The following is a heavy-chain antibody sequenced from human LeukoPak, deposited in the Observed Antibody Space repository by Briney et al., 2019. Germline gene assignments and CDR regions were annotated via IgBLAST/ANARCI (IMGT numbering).Heavy chain of an antibody. V-gene: IGHV1-24*01. D-gene: IGHD3-10*01. CDR3: ATGPRGSIDY. CDR1: GYTLTELS. Sequence: ASVKVSCKVSGYTLTELSMHWVRQAPGKGLEWMGGFDPEDGETIYAQKFQGRVTMTKDTSTDTAYMELSSLRSEDTAVYYCATGPRGSIDYWGQGTLVTVSS. J-gene: IGHJ4*02. CDR2: FDPEDGET.